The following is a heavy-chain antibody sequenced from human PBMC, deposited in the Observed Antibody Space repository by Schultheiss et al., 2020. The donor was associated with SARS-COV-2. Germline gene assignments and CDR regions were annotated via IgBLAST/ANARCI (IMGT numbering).Heavy chain of an antibody. CDR3: ARNGEGVEDY. CDR2: IYPGDSDT. D-gene: IGHD4-17*01. Sequence: GESLKISCKGSGYSFSTYWIAWVRQVPGKGLEWMGVIYPGDSDTRYSPSFQGQVTISADKSISTAYLQWSSLKASDTAMYYCARNGEGVEDYWGQGTLVTVSS. CDR1: GYSFSTYW. V-gene: IGHV5-51*01. J-gene: IGHJ4*02.